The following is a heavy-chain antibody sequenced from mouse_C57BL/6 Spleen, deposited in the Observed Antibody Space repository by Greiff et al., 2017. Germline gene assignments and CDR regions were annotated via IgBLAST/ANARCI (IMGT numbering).Heavy chain of an antibody. CDR1: GFNIKNTY. Sequence: VQLKQSVAELVRPGASVKLSCTASGFNIKNTYMHWVKQRPEKGLEWIGRIDPANGNTKYAPKFQGKATITADTSSNTAYLPLSSLTSEDTAIYYCARYYYGSGYGYFDVWGTGTTVTVSS. CDR3: ARYYYGSGYGYFDV. D-gene: IGHD1-1*01. J-gene: IGHJ1*03. V-gene: IGHV14-3*01. CDR2: IDPANGNT.